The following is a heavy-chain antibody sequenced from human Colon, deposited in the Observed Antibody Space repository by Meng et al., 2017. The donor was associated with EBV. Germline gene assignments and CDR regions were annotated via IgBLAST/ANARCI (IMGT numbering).Heavy chain of an antibody. CDR3: AKSDYFDN. J-gene: IGHJ4*02. Sequence: EVELVRVGGGVIQPGRSLRLSCAASGFPFSNYWMHWVRQAPGKGLMWVSRIKNDGSFTAYADSVKGRFTISRDNAKNTLYLQMNSLRAEDTAVYYCAKSDYFDNWGQGTLVTVSS. V-gene: IGHV3-74*01. CDR2: IKNDGSFT. CDR1: GFPFSNYW.